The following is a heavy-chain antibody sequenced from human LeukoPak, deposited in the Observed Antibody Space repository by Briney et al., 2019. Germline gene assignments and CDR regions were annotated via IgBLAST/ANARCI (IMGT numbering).Heavy chain of an antibody. CDR3: ARGAYYYGSSGYRDIDY. J-gene: IGHJ4*02. V-gene: IGHV1-2*02. D-gene: IGHD3-22*01. CDR1: GYTFTGYY. CDR2: INPNSGGT. Sequence: ASVKVSCKASGYTFTGYYMHWVRQAPGQGLEWMGWINPNSGGTNYAQKFQGRVTMTRDTSISTAYMELSRLRSDDTAVYYCARGAYYYGSSGYRDIDYWGQGTLVTVSS.